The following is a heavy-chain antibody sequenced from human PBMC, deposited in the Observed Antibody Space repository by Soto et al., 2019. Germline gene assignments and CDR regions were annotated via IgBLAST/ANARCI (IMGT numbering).Heavy chain of an antibody. CDR1: VFTFSSYW. CDR2: MNEDGGTT. D-gene: IGHD3-10*01. CDR3: ASDLSGRADV. J-gene: IGHJ6*02. Sequence: WWSLRLSCSASVFTFSSYWMHWFRQAPGKGLVWVSRMNEDGGTTDYADSVKGRFTISRDNAKNTLYLQMNSLRVEDTAVYYCASDLSGRADVWGQGTTVTVSS. V-gene: IGHV3-74*01.